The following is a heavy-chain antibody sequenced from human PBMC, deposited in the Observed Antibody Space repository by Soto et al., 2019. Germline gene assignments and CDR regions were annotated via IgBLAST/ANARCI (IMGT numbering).Heavy chain of an antibody. V-gene: IGHV4-59*01. J-gene: IGHJ4*02. Sequence: ETXSLTCAVSGGSIISYYWSWIRQPPGKGLEWIGYIYYSGSTNYNPSLKSRVTISVDTSKNQFSLKLSSVTAADMAVYYCAGESIAAAGHEGSFDYWGQGTLVTVS. D-gene: IGHD6-13*01. CDR2: IYYSGST. CDR3: AGESIAAAGHEGSFDY. CDR1: GGSIISYY.